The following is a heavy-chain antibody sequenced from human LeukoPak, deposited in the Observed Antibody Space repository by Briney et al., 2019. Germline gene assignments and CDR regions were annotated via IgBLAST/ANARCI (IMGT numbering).Heavy chain of an antibody. V-gene: IGHV4-4*07. CDR2: IYTSGST. CDR1: GGSISSYY. CDR3: AREGQQLLRSNAFDI. Sequence: SETLSLTCTVSGGSISSYYWSWIRQPAGKGLEWIGRIYTSGSTNYNPSLKSRVTMSVDTSKNQFSQKLSSVTAADTAVYYCAREGQQLLRSNAFDIWGQGTMVTVSS. J-gene: IGHJ3*02. D-gene: IGHD6-13*01.